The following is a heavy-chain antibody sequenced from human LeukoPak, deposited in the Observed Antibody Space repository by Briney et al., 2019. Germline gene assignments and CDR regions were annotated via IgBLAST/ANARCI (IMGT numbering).Heavy chain of an antibody. V-gene: IGHV1-69*05. D-gene: IGHD3-3*01. CDR2: IIPIFGTA. Sequence: SVKVSCKASGGTFSSYAISWVRQAPGQGLEWMGGIIPIFGTANYAQKLQGRVTMTTDTSTSTAYMELRSLRSDDTAVYYCARDRQPDYDFWSGHYYYYGMDVWGQGTTVTVSS. J-gene: IGHJ6*02. CDR3: ARDRQPDYDFWSGHYYYYGMDV. CDR1: GGTFSSYA.